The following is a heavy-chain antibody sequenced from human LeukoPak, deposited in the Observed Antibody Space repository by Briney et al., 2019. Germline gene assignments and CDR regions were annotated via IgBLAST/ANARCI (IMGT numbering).Heavy chain of an antibody. CDR2: INPSGGST. CDR1: GYTFTGYY. Sequence: ASVKVSCKASGYTFTGYYMHWVRQAPGQGLEWMGIINPSGGSTSYAQKFQGRVTMTRDTSTSTVYMELSSLRSEDTAVYYCASSRDGYNPVDYWGQGTLITVSS. CDR3: ASSRDGYNPVDY. V-gene: IGHV1-46*01. J-gene: IGHJ4*02. D-gene: IGHD5-24*01.